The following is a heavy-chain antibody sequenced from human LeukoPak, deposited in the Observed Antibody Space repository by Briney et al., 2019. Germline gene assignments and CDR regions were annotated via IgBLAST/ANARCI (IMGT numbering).Heavy chain of an antibody. CDR2: FDPQDGET. J-gene: IGHJ4*02. V-gene: IGHV1-24*01. CDR1: GYPLPVLS. Sequence: ASVKVSRKVSGYPLPVLSTHWVPHAPGKGRECRGGFDPQDGETLYTQTFQGRDTMTEDTSTDTAYMELSSLRSEDTGVYYCATDLTESLTGTPGYWGQGTLVTVSS. D-gene: IGHD1-7*01. CDR3: ATDLTESLTGTPGY.